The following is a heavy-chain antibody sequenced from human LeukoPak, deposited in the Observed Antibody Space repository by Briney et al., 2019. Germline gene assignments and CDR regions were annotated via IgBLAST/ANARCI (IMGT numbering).Heavy chain of an antibody. CDR3: ATTIAVAGAVDYYYGMDV. CDR1: GYTFTSYG. D-gene: IGHD6-19*01. V-gene: IGHV1-18*01. Sequence: GASVKVSCKASGYTFTSYGISWVRQAPGQGLEWMGWISAYNGNTNYAQKLQGRVTMTTDTSTSTAHMDLSSLRSADTAVYYCATTIAVAGAVDYYYGMDVWGQGTTVTVSS. CDR2: ISAYNGNT. J-gene: IGHJ6*02.